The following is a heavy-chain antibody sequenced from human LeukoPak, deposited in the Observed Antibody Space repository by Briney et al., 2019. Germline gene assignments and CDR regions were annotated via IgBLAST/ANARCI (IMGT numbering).Heavy chain of an antibody. Sequence: PGGSLRLSCAASRFTFSSYGMHWVRQAPGKGLEWVALIWYDGSNKFYADSVKGRFTISRDNSKNTLYLQMNSLRAEDTAVYYCAKWGELMMGYDSSGYLDYWGQGTLVTVSS. CDR3: AKWGELMMGYDSSGYLDY. J-gene: IGHJ4*02. V-gene: IGHV3-33*06. CDR1: RFTFSSYG. CDR2: IWYDGSNK. D-gene: IGHD3-22*01.